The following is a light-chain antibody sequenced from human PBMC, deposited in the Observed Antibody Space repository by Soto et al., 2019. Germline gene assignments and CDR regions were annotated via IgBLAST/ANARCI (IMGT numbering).Light chain of an antibody. CDR1: QSVSIH. CDR2: DTS. J-gene: IGKJ5*01. V-gene: IGKV3-15*01. Sequence: IVLTQSPCTMSLPPGERRTLSCRASQSVSIHLAWYQQKPGQAPRLLIYDTSTRATGIPARFSGSGSGTEFTLTISSLQSEDFAVYYCQQYSNWPPITFGQGTRLEI. CDR3: QQYSNWPPIT.